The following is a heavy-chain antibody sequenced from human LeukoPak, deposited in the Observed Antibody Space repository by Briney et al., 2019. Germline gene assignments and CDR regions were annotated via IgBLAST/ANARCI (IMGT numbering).Heavy chain of an antibody. V-gene: IGHV1-46*01. J-gene: IGHJ5*02. CDR1: GYTFTSYY. Sequence: ASVTVSFKSSGYTFTSYYMHWVRQAPGQGLEWMGIINPSGGSTSYAQKFQGRVTMTRDTPTSTVYMELSSLRSEDTAVYYCARDTRNYYGSGSYLIDPWGQGTLVTVSS. CDR2: INPSGGST. D-gene: IGHD3-10*01. CDR3: ARDTRNYYGSGSYLIDP.